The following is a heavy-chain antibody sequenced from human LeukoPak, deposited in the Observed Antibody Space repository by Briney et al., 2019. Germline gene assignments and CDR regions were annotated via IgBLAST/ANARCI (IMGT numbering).Heavy chain of an antibody. CDR2: INHSGST. D-gene: IGHD3-10*01. CDR3: ARRGHYGSGSYYRSNWFDP. CDR1: GGSFSGYY. J-gene: IGHJ5*02. Sequence: SETLSLTCAVYGGSFSGYYWSWIRQPPGKGLEWIGEINHSGSTNYNPSLKSRVTISVDTSKNQFSLKLSSVTAADTAVYYCARRGHYGSGSYYRSNWFDPWGQGTLVTVSS. V-gene: IGHV4-34*01.